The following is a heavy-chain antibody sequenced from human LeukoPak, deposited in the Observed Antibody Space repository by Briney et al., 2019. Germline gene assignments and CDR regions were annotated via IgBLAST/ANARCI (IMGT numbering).Heavy chain of an antibody. J-gene: IGHJ3*02. CDR1: GGSISSYY. CDR2: IYYSGST. D-gene: IGHD4-17*01. CDR3: ARAATVTQHDAFDI. V-gene: IGHV4-59*12. Sequence: SETLSLTCTVSGGSISSYYWSWIRQPPGKGLEWIGYIYYSGSTNYNPSLKSRVTISVDRSKNQFSLKLSSVTAADTAVYYCARAATVTQHDAFDIWGQGTMVTVSS.